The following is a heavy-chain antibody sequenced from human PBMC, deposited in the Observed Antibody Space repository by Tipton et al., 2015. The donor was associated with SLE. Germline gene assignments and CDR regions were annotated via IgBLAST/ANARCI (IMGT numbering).Heavy chain of an antibody. CDR3: ARDVAIFGVVIRYFQH. J-gene: IGHJ1*01. Sequence: QVQLVQSGAEVKKPGSSVKVSCKASGGTFSSYAISWVRQAPGQGLEWMGRIIPIFGTANYAQKFQGRVTITADESTSTAYMELSSLRAEDTAVYYCARDVAIFGVVIRYFQHWGQGILVTVSS. V-gene: IGHV1-69*18. CDR1: GGTFSSYA. CDR2: IIPIFGTA. D-gene: IGHD3-3*01.